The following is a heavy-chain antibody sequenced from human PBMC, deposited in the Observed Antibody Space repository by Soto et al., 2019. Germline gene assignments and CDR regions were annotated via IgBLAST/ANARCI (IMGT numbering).Heavy chain of an antibody. J-gene: IGHJ1*01. CDR3: ARGAYGGNAKYFQH. V-gene: IGHV4-34*01. Sequence: SETLSLTCAVYGGSFSAYYWSWIRQPPGKGLEWIGEINHSGNTNYNPSLKSRVTISVDTSKNQFSRKRSSVTAADTAVYYCARGAYGGNAKYFQHWGQGTLVTVSS. D-gene: IGHD4-17*01. CDR1: GGSFSAYY. CDR2: INHSGNT.